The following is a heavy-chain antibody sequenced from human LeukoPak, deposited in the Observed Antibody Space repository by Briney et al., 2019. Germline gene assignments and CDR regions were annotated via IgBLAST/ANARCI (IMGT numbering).Heavy chain of an antibody. D-gene: IGHD2/OR15-2a*01. CDR1: GYIFTNYY. Sequence: ASVKVSCKASGYIFTNYYIHWVRQAPGQGLEWMGIINPSGGSTSYTQKFQGRVAMTRDMSTSTVFMELSSLRSEDTAVYRCARGINNYQSFFFDYWGQGTLVTVSS. J-gene: IGHJ4*02. CDR2: INPSGGST. CDR3: ARGINNYQSFFFDY. V-gene: IGHV1-46*01.